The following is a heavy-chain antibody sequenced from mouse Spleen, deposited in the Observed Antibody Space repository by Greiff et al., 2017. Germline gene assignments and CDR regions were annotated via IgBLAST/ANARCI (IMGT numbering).Heavy chain of an antibody. CDR1: GYTFTDYE. CDR2: IDPETGGT. D-gene: IGHD1-2*01. CDR3: TRLRHFAY. J-gene: IGHJ2*01. Sequence: QVQLQQSGAELVRPGASVTLSCKASGYTFTDYEMHWVKQTPVHGLEWIGAIDPETGGTAYNQKFKGKAILTADKPSSTAYMELRSLTSEDSAVYYCTRLRHFAYWGQGTTLTVSS. V-gene: IGHV1-15*01.